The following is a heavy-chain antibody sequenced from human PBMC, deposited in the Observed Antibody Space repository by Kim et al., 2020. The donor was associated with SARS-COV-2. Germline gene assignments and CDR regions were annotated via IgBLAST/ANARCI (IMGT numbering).Heavy chain of an antibody. Sequence: QTLSLTCTISGDSVSSNSAAWNWIRQSPSRGLEWLGRTYYRSKWYNDYAVSVKSRITINPDTSKNQFSLQLNSVTPEDTAVYYCARELGGIAAAGTGDNWFDPWGQGTLVTVSS. CDR3: ARELGGIAAAGTGDNWFDP. D-gene: IGHD6-13*01. V-gene: IGHV6-1*01. CDR2: TYYRSKWYN. CDR1: GDSVSSNSAA. J-gene: IGHJ5*02.